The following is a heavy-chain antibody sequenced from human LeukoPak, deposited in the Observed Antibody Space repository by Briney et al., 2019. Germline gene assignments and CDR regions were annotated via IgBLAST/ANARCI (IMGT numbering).Heavy chain of an antibody. Sequence: GASVTVSCKASGGTFSSYAISWVRQAPGQGLGWMGGIIPIFGTANYAQEFQGRVTITTDESTSTAYMELSSLRSEDTAVYYCARAQGVNWNCGYWGQGTVVTVSS. D-gene: IGHD1-1*01. CDR3: ARAQGVNWNCGY. CDR2: IIPIFGTA. J-gene: IGHJ4*02. CDR1: GGTFSSYA. V-gene: IGHV1-69*05.